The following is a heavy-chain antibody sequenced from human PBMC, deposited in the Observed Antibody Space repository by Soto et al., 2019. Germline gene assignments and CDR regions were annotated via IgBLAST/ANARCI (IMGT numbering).Heavy chain of an antibody. D-gene: IGHD3-10*01. CDR2: ISGDGDRT. CDR1: GFTFNNYA. Sequence: EVQLLESGGGLVQPGGSLRLSCAASGFTFNNYAMTWVRQAPGKGLEWVSGISGDGDRTYYTDSVKGRFTISRDNSKNTLYLQMSRLRVEDTAVYHCAKGYYGSGSYDYWGQGTLVTVSS. CDR3: AKGYYGSGSYDY. V-gene: IGHV3-23*01. J-gene: IGHJ4*02.